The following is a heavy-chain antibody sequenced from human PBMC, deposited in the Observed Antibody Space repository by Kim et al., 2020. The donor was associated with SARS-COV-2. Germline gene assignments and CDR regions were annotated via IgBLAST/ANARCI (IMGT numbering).Heavy chain of an antibody. CDR1: GDSVSSNSAA. D-gene: IGHD6-19*01. J-gene: IGHJ6*02. V-gene: IGHV6-1*01. CDR2: TYYRSKWYN. Sequence: SQTLSLTCAISGDSVSSNSAAWNWIRQSPSRGLEWLGRTYYRSKWYNDYAVSVKSRITINPDTSKNKFSLQLNSVTPEDTAVYYCARDPSGWARLVNQGYYYYGMDVWGQGTTVTVSS. CDR3: ARDPSGWARLVNQGYYYYGMDV.